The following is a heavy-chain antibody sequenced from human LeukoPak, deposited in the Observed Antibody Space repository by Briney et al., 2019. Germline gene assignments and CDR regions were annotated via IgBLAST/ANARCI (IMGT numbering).Heavy chain of an antibody. CDR2: IYTSGST. CDR1: VVSTSSGSYY. J-gene: IGHJ4*02. D-gene: IGHD4-17*01. V-gene: IGHV4-61*02. CDR3: ARADYSDQDY. Sequence: SQTLSLTCTVSVVSTSSGSYYWSWIRQPAGKGLEWIGRIYTSGSTNYNPSLKSRVTISVDTSKNQFSLKLSSVTAADTAVYYCARADYSDQDYWGQGTLVTVSS.